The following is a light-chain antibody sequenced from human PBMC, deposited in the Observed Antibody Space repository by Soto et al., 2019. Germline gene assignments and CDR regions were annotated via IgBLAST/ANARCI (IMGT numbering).Light chain of an antibody. CDR1: SGHSSYA. CDR3: QTWGTDSGV. J-gene: IGLJ3*02. CDR2: LNSDGRY. V-gene: IGLV4-69*02. Sequence: QPVLTQSPSASASLGASVNLTCTLSSGHSSYAVAWHQQQPEKGPRFLMKLNSDGRYSMGDGIPDRLTGSSSGTERYLTISRLQSDDEADYYCQTWGTDSGVFGGGTKLTVL.